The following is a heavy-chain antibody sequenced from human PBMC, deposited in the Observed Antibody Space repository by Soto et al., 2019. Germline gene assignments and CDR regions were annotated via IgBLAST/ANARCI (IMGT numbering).Heavy chain of an antibody. Sequence: GESLKISCAASGFTFSSYAMSWVRQAPGKGLEWVSAISGSGGSTYYADSVKGRFTISRDNSKNTLYLQMNSLRAEDTAVYYCAKKGKVVVVVAATHSRPLDYWGQGTLVTVSS. V-gene: IGHV3-23*01. CDR3: AKKGKVVVVVAATHSRPLDY. CDR1: GFTFSSYA. CDR2: ISGSGGST. J-gene: IGHJ4*02. D-gene: IGHD2-15*01.